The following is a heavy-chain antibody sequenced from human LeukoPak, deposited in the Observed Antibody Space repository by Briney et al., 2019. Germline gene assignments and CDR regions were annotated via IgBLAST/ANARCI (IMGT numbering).Heavy chain of an antibody. V-gene: IGHV3-23*01. D-gene: IGHD1-26*01. CDR3: AKGASASRHFDY. J-gene: IGHJ4*02. CDR2: IIDSCGST. CDR1: GFTFSNCA. Sequence: GGSLRLSCAASGFTFSNCAMNWVRQAPGKGLEGVSDIIDSCGSTNYADAVKGRFSISRDNSKNTLYLQMNSLRAEDAAVYYCAKGASASRHFDYWGQGTLVTVSS.